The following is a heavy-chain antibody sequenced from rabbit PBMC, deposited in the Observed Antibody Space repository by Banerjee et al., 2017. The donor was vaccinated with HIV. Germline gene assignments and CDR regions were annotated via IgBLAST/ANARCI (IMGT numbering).Heavy chain of an antibody. CDR2: IDVGSGRT. Sequence: QSLEESGGDLVKPGASLTLTCTASAFTFSSYWICWVRQAPGKGLEWIACIDVGSGRTYYASWAKGRFTISKTSSTTVTLQMTSLTAADTATYFCARSVVAGVSLWGPGTLVTVS. CDR3: ARSVVAGVSL. D-gene: IGHD4-1*01. V-gene: IGHV1S40*01. J-gene: IGHJ4*01. CDR1: AFTFSSYW.